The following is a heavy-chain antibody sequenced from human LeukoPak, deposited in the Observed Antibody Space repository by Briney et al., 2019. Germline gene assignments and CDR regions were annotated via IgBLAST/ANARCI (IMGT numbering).Heavy chain of an antibody. CDR3: AKDMYYRGSGSYFNVDY. Sequence: GGSLRLSCAASGFTFSNSAMNWVRQAPGKGLEWVAVISYDGNNKYYSDSVKGRFTISRDNSKNTLYLQMNSLRAEDTAVYYCAKDMYYRGSGSYFNVDYWVLGTLV. V-gene: IGHV3-30*18. CDR2: ISYDGNNK. J-gene: IGHJ4*02. D-gene: IGHD3-10*01. CDR1: GFTFSNSA.